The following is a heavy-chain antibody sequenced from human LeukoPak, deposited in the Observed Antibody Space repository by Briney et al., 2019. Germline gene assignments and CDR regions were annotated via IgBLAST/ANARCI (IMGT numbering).Heavy chain of an antibody. V-gene: IGHV4-30-4*08. CDR1: GGSISSGDYY. J-gene: IGHJ4*02. CDR3: ARVTYSSSSYFDY. CDR2: IYYSGST. Sequence: SQTLSLTCTVSGGSISSGDYYWSWIRQPPGKGLEWIGYIYYSGSTYYNPSLKSRVTISVDTSKNQFPLKLSSVTAADTAVYYCARVTYSSSSYFDYWGQGTLVTVSS. D-gene: IGHD6-6*01.